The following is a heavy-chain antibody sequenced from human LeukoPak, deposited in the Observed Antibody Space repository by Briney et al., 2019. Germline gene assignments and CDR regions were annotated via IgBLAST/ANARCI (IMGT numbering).Heavy chain of an antibody. CDR1: GYSFRNYG. Sequence: ASVKVSCKASGYSFRNYGISWVRQAPGQGLEWMGWISAYNGNTNYAQKLQGRVTMTTDTSTSTAYMELRSLRSDDTAVYYCARVPRYDFWSGYYPYYYYYYMDVWGKGTTVTVSS. D-gene: IGHD3-3*01. CDR2: ISAYNGNT. J-gene: IGHJ6*03. V-gene: IGHV1-18*01. CDR3: ARVPRYDFWSGYYPYYYYYYMDV.